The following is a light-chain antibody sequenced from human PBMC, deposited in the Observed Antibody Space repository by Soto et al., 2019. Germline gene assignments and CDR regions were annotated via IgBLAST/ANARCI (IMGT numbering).Light chain of an antibody. CDR1: SSDVGSYNL. J-gene: IGLJ3*02. CDR3: CSYAGSSTGV. Sequence: QSALTQPVSVSGSPGQSITISCTGTSSDVGSYNLVSWYQQYPGKAPKLMIYEGSKRPSGVSNRFSGSKSGNSASLTISGLQAEDEADYYCCSYAGSSTGVFGGGTKLTVL. CDR2: EGS. V-gene: IGLV2-23*01.